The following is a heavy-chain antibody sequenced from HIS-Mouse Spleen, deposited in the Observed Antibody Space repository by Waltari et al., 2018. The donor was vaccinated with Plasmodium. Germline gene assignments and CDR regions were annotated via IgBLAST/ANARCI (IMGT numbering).Heavy chain of an antibody. J-gene: IGHJ4*02. Sequence: QVQLQPWGAGRLKPSETLSLTCAVYGGSFSGYYWSWIRQPPGKGLEWIGEINHSGSTNYNPSLKSRVTISVDTSKNQFSLKLSSVTAADTAVYYCARLVEVASKDSYWGQGTLVTVSS. CDR2: INHSGST. CDR3: ARLVEVASKDSY. CDR1: GGSFSGYY. D-gene: IGHD2-15*01. V-gene: IGHV4-34*01.